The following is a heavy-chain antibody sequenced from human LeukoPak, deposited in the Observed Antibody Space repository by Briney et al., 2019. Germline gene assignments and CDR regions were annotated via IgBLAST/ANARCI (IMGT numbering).Heavy chain of an antibody. CDR1: GGSISSGDYY. V-gene: IGHV4-30-4*08. D-gene: IGHD6-25*01. J-gene: IGHJ4*02. Sequence: SETLSLTCTVSGGSISSGDYYWSWIRQPPGTGLEWIGYIDYSWSTYANPSLKSRVTISVDTSKNQFSLKLSSVTAADTAVYYCASGKSGYWGQGTLVTVSS. CDR2: IDYSWST. CDR3: ASGKSGY.